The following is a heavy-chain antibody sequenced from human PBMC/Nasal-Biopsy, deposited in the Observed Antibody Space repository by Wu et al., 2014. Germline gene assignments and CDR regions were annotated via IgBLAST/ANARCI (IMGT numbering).Heavy chain of an antibody. CDR3: ARVGESSGYIWGNWFFDL. V-gene: IGHV3-53*01. CDR1: GFTVSNNY. Sequence: LRLSCAASGFTVSNNYMSWVRQAPGKGLEWVSTTYSGGKTYYADSVKGRFTISRDNSMNTLYLQMKSLRADDTAVYFCARVGESSGYIWGNWFFDLWGRGTLVAVSS. CDR2: TYSGGKT. D-gene: IGHD3-16*01. J-gene: IGHJ2*01.